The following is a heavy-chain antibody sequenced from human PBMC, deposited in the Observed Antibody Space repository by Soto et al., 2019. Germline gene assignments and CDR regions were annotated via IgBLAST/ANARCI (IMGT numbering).Heavy chain of an antibody. D-gene: IGHD6-19*01. Sequence: SETLSLTCAVSGASVHSTSHYWGWLRQPPGKGLEWIGTIYYGDSTYYNPSLKSRVTISVYTSKNQFSLILSSVTAADTAVYYCERRPAVAGIFDFWGQGTLVTVSS. CDR3: ERRPAVAGIFDF. J-gene: IGHJ4*02. V-gene: IGHV4-39*01. CDR2: IYYGDST. CDR1: GASVHSTSHY.